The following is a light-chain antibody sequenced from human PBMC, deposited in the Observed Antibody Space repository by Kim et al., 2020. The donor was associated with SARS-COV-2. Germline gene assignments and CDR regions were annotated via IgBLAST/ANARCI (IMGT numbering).Light chain of an antibody. J-gene: IGKJ1*01. CDR1: QSVYSNY. CDR2: AAS. CDR3: QQYGSSWT. V-gene: IGKV3-20*01. Sequence: EIVLTQSPGTLSLSPGDRATLSCRASQSVYSNYLAWYQQKPGQAPRLLIYAASSRATGIPDRFSGSGSGTDFTLTIRRLQPEDFAVYYCQQYGSSWTFGHGTKVDIK.